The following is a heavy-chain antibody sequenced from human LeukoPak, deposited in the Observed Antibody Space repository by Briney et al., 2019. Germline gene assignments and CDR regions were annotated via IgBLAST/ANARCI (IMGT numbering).Heavy chain of an antibody. Sequence: ASVKVSCKASGYTFPGYYMHWVRQAPGQGLEWMGRINPNSGGTNYAQKFQGRVTMTRDTSISTAYMELSRLRSDDTAVYYCARALDSGSGRYYFDYWGQGTLVTVSS. D-gene: IGHD2-15*01. V-gene: IGHV1-2*06. CDR3: ARALDSGSGRYYFDY. CDR2: INPNSGGT. CDR1: GYTFPGYY. J-gene: IGHJ4*02.